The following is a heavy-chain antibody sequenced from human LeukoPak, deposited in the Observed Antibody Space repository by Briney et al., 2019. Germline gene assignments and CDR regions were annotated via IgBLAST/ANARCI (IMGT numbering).Heavy chain of an antibody. CDR1: GDSVSSNSVT. V-gene: IGHV6-1*01. D-gene: IGHD2-2*01. J-gene: IGHJ5*02. CDR3: ARRLTQYDCFDP. CDR2: TYYRSTWYN. Sequence: QTLSLTCAISGDSVSSNSVTWTWIRQSPSSGLEWLGRTYYRSTWYNDYAVSVRGRITVNPDTSKNQFSLHLNSVTPEDTAVYYCARRLTQYDCFDPWGQGILVTVSS.